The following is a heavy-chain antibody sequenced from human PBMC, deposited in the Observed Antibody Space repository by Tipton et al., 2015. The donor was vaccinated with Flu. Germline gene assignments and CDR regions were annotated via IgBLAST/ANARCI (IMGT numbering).Heavy chain of an antibody. V-gene: IGHV3-7*01. D-gene: IGHD3/OR15-3a*01. CDR1: GFAFGGYW. CDR2: MNEDGSVK. Sequence: GSLRLSCAASGFAFGGYWMSWVRQAPGKGLAWVASMNEDGSVKNYVDSVKGRFTISRDNAKNSASLHMNSLRDEDTAVYYCVRLDWTTCAYWGQGSLVTVSS. CDR3: VRLDWTTCAY. J-gene: IGHJ4*02.